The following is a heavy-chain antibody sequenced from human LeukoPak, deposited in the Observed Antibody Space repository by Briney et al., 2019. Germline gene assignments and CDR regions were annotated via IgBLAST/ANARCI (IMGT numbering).Heavy chain of an antibody. D-gene: IGHD5-18*01. CDR2: ISYDGSNK. Sequence: GGSLRLSCAASGFTFSSYAMHWVRQAPGKGLEWVAVISYDGSNKYYADSVKGRFTISRDNSKNTLYLQMNSLRAEDTAVYYCAKDGYSYRSKECYFDYWGQGTLVTVSS. J-gene: IGHJ4*02. CDR3: AKDGYSYRSKECYFDY. CDR1: GFTFSSYA. V-gene: IGHV3-30*04.